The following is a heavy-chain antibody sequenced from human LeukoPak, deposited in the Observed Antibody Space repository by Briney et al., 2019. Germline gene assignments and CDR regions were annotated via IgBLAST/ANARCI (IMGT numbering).Heavy chain of an antibody. D-gene: IGHD3-10*01. CDR2: IYSGGST. V-gene: IGHV3-66*01. J-gene: IGHJ4*02. CDR1: GFTFSSNY. CDR3: ASDGSGSYYFDY. Sequence: GGSLRLSCAASGFTFSSNYMSWVRQAPGKGLEWVSVIYSGGSTYYADSVKGRFTISRDNSKNTLYLQMNSLRAEDTAVYYCASDGSGSYYFDYWGQGTLVTVSS.